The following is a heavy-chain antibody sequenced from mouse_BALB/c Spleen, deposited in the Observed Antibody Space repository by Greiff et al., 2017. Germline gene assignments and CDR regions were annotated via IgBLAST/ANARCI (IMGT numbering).Heavy chain of an antibody. CDR3: ARQRYGNLYAMDY. D-gene: IGHD2-10*02. CDR1: GFTFSSYG. J-gene: IGHJ4*01. CDR2: ISSGGSYT. V-gene: IGHV5-6*01. Sequence: EVQGVESGGDLVKPGGSLKLSCAASGFTFSSYGMSWVRQTPDKRLEWVATISSGGSYTYYPDSVKGRFTISRDNAKNTLYLQMSSLKSEDTAMYYCARQRYGNLYAMDYWGQGTSVTVSS.